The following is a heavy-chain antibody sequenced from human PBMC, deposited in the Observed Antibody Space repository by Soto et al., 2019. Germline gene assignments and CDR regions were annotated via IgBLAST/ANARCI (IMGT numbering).Heavy chain of an antibody. Sequence: QVPLQQWGAGLLKPSETLSLTCAVYGGSFSGYYWSWIRQPPGKGLEWIGEINHSGSTNYNPSLKSRVTISVDTSKNQFSLKLSSVTAADTAVYYCARGRKSSGWYSRVKGYYGMDVWGQGTTVTVSS. CDR3: ARGRKSSGWYSRVKGYYGMDV. CDR1: GGSFSGYY. CDR2: INHSGST. D-gene: IGHD6-19*01. J-gene: IGHJ6*02. V-gene: IGHV4-34*01.